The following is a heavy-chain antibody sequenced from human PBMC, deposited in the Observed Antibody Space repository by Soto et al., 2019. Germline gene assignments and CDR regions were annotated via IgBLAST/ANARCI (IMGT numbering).Heavy chain of an antibody. J-gene: IGHJ4*02. V-gene: IGHV4-34*01. CDR2: INHSGST. CDR3: ARDKITCLFDY. CDR1: GGSFSGYY. D-gene: IGHD3-10*01. Sequence: PSETLSLTCAVYGGSFSGYYWTWIRQPPGTGLEWIGEINHSGSTNYNPSLKSRVTISVDTSKNQFSLKLTSVTAADTGVYYCARDKITCLFDYWGQGTLVT.